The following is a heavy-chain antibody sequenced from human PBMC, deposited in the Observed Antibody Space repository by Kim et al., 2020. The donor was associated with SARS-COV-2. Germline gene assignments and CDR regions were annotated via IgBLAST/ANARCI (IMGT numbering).Heavy chain of an antibody. CDR1: GGSFSGYY. V-gene: IGHV4-34*01. CDR2: INHSGST. D-gene: IGHD6-19*01. J-gene: IGHJ6*02. Sequence: SETLSLTCAVYGGSFSGYYWSWIRQPPGKGLEWIGEINHSGSTNYNPSLKSRVTISVDTSKNQFSLKLSSVTAADTAVYYCARANSSGWSPRYYYYGMDVWGQGTTVTVSS. CDR3: ARANSSGWSPRYYYYGMDV.